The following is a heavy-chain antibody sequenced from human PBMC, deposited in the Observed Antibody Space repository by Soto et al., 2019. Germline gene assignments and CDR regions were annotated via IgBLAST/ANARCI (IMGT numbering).Heavy chain of an antibody. J-gene: IGHJ5*02. D-gene: IGHD3-9*01. Sequence: GGSLRLSCAASGFTFSSYAMSWVRQAPGKGLEWVSAISGSGGSTYYADSVKGRFTISRDNSKNTLYLQMNSLRAEDTAVYYCAKGTTPYDILTPNWFDPWGQGTLVTVPS. CDR2: ISGSGGST. V-gene: IGHV3-23*01. CDR1: GFTFSSYA. CDR3: AKGTTPYDILTPNWFDP.